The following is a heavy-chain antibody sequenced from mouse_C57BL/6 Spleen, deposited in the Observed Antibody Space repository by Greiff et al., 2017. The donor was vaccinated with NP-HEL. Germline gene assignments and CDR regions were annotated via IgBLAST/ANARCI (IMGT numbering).Heavy chain of an antibody. V-gene: IGHV1-26*01. J-gene: IGHJ3*01. Sequence: VQLQQSGAELVKPGASVKISCKASGYTFTDYYMNWVKQSPGQSLEWIGDINPDTGGTCYNQKFKGKATLTADKSSSTAYLELRSLTSEDSAVYYCERSRDASWGQGTLVTVSA. CDR3: ERSRDAS. CDR2: INPDTGGT. D-gene: IGHD6-1*01. CDR1: GYTFTDYY.